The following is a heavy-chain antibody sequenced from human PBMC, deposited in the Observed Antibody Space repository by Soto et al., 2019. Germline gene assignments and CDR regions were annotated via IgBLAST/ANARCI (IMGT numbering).Heavy chain of an antibody. CDR2: IYHSGST. V-gene: IGHV4-4*02. CDR3: SRSESNSRYYSGLDV. D-gene: IGHD6-13*01. Sequence: RKGLEWIVEIYHSGSTNYNPSLKSRVTISGDKSKNQFSLKLSSVTAADTAVYYCSRSESNSRYYSGLDVSGQRTTVSVPS. J-gene: IGHJ6*02.